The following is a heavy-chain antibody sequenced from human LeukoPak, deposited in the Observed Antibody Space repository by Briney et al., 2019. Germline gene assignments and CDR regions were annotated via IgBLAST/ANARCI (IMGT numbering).Heavy chain of an antibody. Sequence: PGGSLRLSCAGSGYSFSDYEMNWVRQAPGRGLEWVAYIWSSGTVTHYADSVKGRFTISRDNAKNSLYLQMNSLRAEDTAVFYCTRPTSSWYEASHWGQGTLVTVSS. CDR1: GYSFSDYE. D-gene: IGHD6-13*01. V-gene: IGHV3-48*03. CDR2: IWSSGTVT. CDR3: TRPTSSWYEASH. J-gene: IGHJ4*02.